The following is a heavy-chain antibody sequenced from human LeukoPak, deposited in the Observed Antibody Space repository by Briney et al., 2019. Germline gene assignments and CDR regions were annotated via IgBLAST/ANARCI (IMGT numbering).Heavy chain of an antibody. D-gene: IGHD6-25*01. Sequence: SETLSLTCTVSGGSISGYYWSWIRQPAGKGLEWIGRMSTSGNSNYIPSLVSRVTMSVDTSKNQFSLNPSSVTAADTAVYYCARESGSMRWFDPWGQGTLVTVSS. CDR3: ARESGSMRWFDP. CDR2: MSTSGNS. CDR1: GGSISGYY. J-gene: IGHJ5*02. V-gene: IGHV4-4*07.